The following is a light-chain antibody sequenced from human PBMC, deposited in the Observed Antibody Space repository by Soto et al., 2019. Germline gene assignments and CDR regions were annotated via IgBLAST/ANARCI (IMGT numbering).Light chain of an antibody. J-gene: IGKJ5*01. CDR2: AAS. CDR3: QQTDTLPST. CDR1: QSINNR. V-gene: IGKV1-5*01. Sequence: IQMTQSPSTLSASIGDRVTITCRASQSINNRLAWYQQMPGKAPNLLIFAASTLQSGVPSRFSGSGSRTDFTLTITSLQPEDIGTYYCQQTDTLPSTFGQGTRLEIK.